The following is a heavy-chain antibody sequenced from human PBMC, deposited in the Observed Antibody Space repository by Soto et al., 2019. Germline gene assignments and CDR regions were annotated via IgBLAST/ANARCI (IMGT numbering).Heavy chain of an antibody. Sequence: GGSLRLSCAASGFTFSSYSMNWVRQAPGKGLEWVSSISSSSSYIYYADPVKGRFTISRDNAKNSLYLQMNSLRAEDTAVYYCARDKNSSSWPDAFDIWGQGTMVTVSS. J-gene: IGHJ3*02. V-gene: IGHV3-21*01. CDR3: ARDKNSSSWPDAFDI. CDR2: ISSSSSYI. CDR1: GFTFSSYS. D-gene: IGHD6-13*01.